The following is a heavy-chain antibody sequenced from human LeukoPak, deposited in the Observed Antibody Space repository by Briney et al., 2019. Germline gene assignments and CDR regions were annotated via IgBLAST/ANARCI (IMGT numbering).Heavy chain of an antibody. D-gene: IGHD2-2*01. Sequence: SETLSLTCTVSGGSIRSGDDYWGWIRQPPGKGLEWIGSIHYSGTTHYNPSLKSRVTISADTYKNQISLRLSSVTAADTAVYYCARRVVVVIVGQKNWFDPWGQGTLVTVSS. J-gene: IGHJ5*02. V-gene: IGHV4-39*01. CDR1: GGSIRSGDDY. CDR2: IHYSGTT. CDR3: ARRVVVVIVGQKNWFDP.